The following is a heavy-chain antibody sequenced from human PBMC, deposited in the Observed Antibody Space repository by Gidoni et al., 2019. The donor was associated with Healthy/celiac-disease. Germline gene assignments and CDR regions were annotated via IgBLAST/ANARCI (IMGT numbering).Heavy chain of an antibody. CDR2: IYDSGST. CDR3: ERIYPKPYYFDY. V-gene: IGHV4-59*01. J-gene: IGHJ4*02. CDR1: GGSISSYY. Sequence: QVQLQESGPGLVKPSETLSLTCTVSGGSISSYYWSWIRQPPGKGLEWIGYIYDSGSTNYNPSLKSRVTISVDTSKNQFSLKLSSVTAADTAVYYCERIYPKPYYFDYWGQGTLVTVSS.